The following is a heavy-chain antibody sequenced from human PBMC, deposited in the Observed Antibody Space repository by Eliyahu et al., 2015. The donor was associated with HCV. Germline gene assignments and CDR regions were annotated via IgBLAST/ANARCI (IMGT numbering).Heavy chain of an antibody. J-gene: IGHJ4*02. CDR3: ARRGYSDFDY. V-gene: IGHV3-7*01. D-gene: IGHD5-18*01. CDR1: GFTFRNFW. Sequence: QLVESGGGLVQPGGSLRLSCAASGFTFRNFWMXWVRQAPGKGLEWVATIKDDGIREHYVGSVKGRFTISRDNAKSSLFLQMSSLSAEDTAVYYCARRGYSDFDYWGQGTLVTVSS. CDR2: IKDDGIRE.